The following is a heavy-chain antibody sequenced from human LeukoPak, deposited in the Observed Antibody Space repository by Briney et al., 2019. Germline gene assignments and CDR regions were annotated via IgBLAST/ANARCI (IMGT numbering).Heavy chain of an antibody. D-gene: IGHD5-18*01. Sequence: PSETLSLTCTVSGGSISSYYWSWIRQPPGKGLEWIGYIYYSGSTNYNPSLKSRVTISVDTSKNQFSLKLSSVTAADTAVYYCAREGQLWPRDHWYFDLWGRGTLVTVSS. J-gene: IGHJ2*01. CDR2: IYYSGST. CDR1: GGSISSYY. V-gene: IGHV4-59*01. CDR3: AREGQLWPRDHWYFDL.